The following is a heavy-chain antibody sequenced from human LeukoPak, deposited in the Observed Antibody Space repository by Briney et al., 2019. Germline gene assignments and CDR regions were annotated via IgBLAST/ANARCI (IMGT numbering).Heavy chain of an antibody. CDR3: AKGSSPLYDINWFDP. CDR2: VYSDGST. Sequence: GGSLRLSCAASGFTVSSSFMSWVRQAPGKGLEWVSVVYSDGSTYYADSVKGRFAISRDNSKNTLYLQMNSLRAEDTAVYYCAKGSSPLYDINWFDPWGQGTLVTVSS. D-gene: IGHD3-22*01. CDR1: GFTVSSSF. J-gene: IGHJ5*02. V-gene: IGHV3-53*01.